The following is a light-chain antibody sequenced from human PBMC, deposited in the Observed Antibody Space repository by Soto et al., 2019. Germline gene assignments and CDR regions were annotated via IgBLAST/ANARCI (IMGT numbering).Light chain of an antibody. CDR2: AAS. CDR3: QQRNSYPIT. CDR1: QDINTY. Sequence: DIQLTQSPSFLSASVGDRVTITCRASQDINTYLAWYQQKPVKAPQLLIFAASTLQNGVPSRFSGSGSGTEFTVTITSLQPEDFATYYCQQRNSYPITFGQGTRLEIK. J-gene: IGKJ5*01. V-gene: IGKV1-9*01.